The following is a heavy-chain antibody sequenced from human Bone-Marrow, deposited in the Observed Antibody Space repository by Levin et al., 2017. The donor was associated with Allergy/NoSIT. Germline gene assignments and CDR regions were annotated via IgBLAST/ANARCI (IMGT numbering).Heavy chain of an antibody. D-gene: IGHD6-19*01. V-gene: IGHV3-9*01. J-gene: IGHJ6*02. Sequence: PSGGSLRLSCAASGFTFDDYVIHWVRQAPGKGLEWVSVIIWNTGEIHHADSVKGRFTISRDNAKNSVYLQMNSLRAEDTALYYCAMGGQDTLAGIHGMDVWGQGTTVTVSS. CDR1: GFTFDDYV. CDR3: AMGGQDTLAGIHGMDV. CDR2: IIWNTGEI.